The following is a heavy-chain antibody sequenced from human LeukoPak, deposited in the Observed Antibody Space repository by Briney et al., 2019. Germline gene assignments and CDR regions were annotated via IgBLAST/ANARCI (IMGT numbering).Heavy chain of an antibody. J-gene: IGHJ3*02. CDR2: IYHSGST. Sequence: SETLSLTCTVSGGSISSGDYYWSWIRQPPGKGLEWIGYIYHSGSTYYNPSLKSRVTISVDRSKNQFSLKLSSVTAADTAVYYCARASRLGAFDIWGQGTMVTVSS. CDR1: GGSISSGDYY. V-gene: IGHV4-30-2*01. CDR3: ARASRLGAFDI.